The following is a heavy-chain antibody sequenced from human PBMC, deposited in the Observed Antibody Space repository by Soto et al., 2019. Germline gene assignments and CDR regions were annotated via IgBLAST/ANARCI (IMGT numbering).Heavy chain of an antibody. D-gene: IGHD3-10*01. CDR1: GFSVSRNY. J-gene: IGHJ4*02. V-gene: IGHV3-53*02. Sequence: QLVETGGGEIQPGTSLTLSCAASGFSVSRNYMTWVRQAPGKGLEWVSFVYSGGATFYADSVKGRFILSRDDSQNTMYLQMNNLRAEYTAVYYCARVPGRLWGRGTLVTGAS. CDR3: ARVPGRL. CDR2: VYSGGAT.